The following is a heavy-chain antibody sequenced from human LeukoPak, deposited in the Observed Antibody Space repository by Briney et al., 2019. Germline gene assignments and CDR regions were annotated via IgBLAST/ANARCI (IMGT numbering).Heavy chain of an antibody. CDR1: GFTFSDYY. CDR3: ARDGIAAAGSPLDY. CDR2: ISSSGSTI. D-gene: IGHD6-13*01. J-gene: IGHJ4*02. Sequence: GGSLRLSCAASGFTFSDYYMSWLRQAPGKGLEWVSYISSSGSTIYYADSVKGRFTISRDNAKNSLYLQMNSLRAEDTAVYYGARDGIAAAGSPLDYWGQGTLVTVSS. V-gene: IGHV3-11*01.